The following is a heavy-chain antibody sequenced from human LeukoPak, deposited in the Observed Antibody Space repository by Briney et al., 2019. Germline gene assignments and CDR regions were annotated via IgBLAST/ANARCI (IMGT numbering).Heavy chain of an antibody. CDR2: IKQDGSEK. Sequence: GGSLRLSCAASGFTFRSYWMSWVRQAPGKGLEWVANIKQDGSEKYYVDSVKGRFTISRDNAKNSLYLQMNGLRAEDTAVYYCAREEIVVVVSTTLEANWFDPWGRGTLVTVSS. CDR3: AREEIVVVVSTTLEANWFDP. J-gene: IGHJ5*02. V-gene: IGHV3-7*04. D-gene: IGHD2-15*01. CDR1: GFTFRSYW.